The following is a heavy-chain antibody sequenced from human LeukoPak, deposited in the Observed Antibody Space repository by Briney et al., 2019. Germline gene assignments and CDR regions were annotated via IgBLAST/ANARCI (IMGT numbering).Heavy chain of an antibody. Sequence: GGSPRLSCAASGFTFSSYGMHWVRQAPGKGLEWVAVISYDGSNKYYADSVKGRFTISRDNSKNTLYLQMNSLRAEDTAVYYCAKGYSGSSGGENFDYWGQGTLVTVSS. CDR2: ISYDGSNK. CDR3: AKGYSGSSGGENFDY. D-gene: IGHD1-26*01. V-gene: IGHV3-30*18. J-gene: IGHJ4*02. CDR1: GFTFSSYG.